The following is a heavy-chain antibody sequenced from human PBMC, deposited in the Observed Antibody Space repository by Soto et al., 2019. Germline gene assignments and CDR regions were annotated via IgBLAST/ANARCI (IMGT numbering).Heavy chain of an antibody. J-gene: IGHJ4*02. CDR1: GFTISNYG. D-gene: IGHD1-26*01. V-gene: IGHV3-30*18. CDR3: AKARVRIVGANSFDY. Sequence: GGSLRLSCVGSGFTISNYGMHWVRQPPGKGLEWVALISDDGDKRYYADSVRGRLIISRDNSKDTLYLQMNSLGPDDTAIYLCAKARVRIVGANSFDYWGQGTPVTVSS. CDR2: ISDDGDKR.